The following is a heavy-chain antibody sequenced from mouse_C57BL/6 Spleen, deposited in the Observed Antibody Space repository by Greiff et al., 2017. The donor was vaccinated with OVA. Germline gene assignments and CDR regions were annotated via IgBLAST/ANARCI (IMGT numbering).Heavy chain of an antibody. J-gene: IGHJ2*01. CDR3: ARDGSNLDY. V-gene: IGHV1-4*01. Sequence: LVESGAELARPGASVKMSCKASGYTFTSYTMHWVKQRPGQGLEWIGYINPSSGYTKYNQKFKDKATLTADKSSSTAYMQLSSLTSEDSAVYYCARDGSNLDYWGQGTTLTVAS. CDR1: GYTFTSYT. D-gene: IGHD1-1*01. CDR2: INPSSGYT.